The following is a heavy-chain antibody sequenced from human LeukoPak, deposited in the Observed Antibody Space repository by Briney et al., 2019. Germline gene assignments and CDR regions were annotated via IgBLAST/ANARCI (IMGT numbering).Heavy chain of an antibody. CDR1: GFTFSSYA. CDR2: ISGSGGST. CDR3: AKVPRTIFGVVPPHYFDY. V-gene: IGHV3-23*01. J-gene: IGHJ4*02. D-gene: IGHD3-3*01. Sequence: GGSLRLSCAASGFTFSSYAMSWVRQAPGKGLEWVSAISGSGGSTYYADSVKGRFTISRDNSKNTLYLQMSSLRAEDTAVYYCAKVPRTIFGVVPPHYFDYWGQGTLVTVSS.